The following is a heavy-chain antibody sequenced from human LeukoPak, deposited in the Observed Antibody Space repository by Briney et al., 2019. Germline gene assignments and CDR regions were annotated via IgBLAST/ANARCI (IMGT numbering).Heavy chain of an antibody. Sequence: GESLKISCKGSGYSFTNYWIGWVRQMPGKGLEWMGIIYPGDSHTRYSPSFQGQVTISADKSISTAYLQWSSLKASDTAMYYCARHREGQVGATTSFFDSWGQGTLVTVSS. D-gene: IGHD1-26*01. CDR3: ARHREGQVGATTSFFDS. CDR2: IYPGDSHT. V-gene: IGHV5-51*01. J-gene: IGHJ4*02. CDR1: GYSFTNYW.